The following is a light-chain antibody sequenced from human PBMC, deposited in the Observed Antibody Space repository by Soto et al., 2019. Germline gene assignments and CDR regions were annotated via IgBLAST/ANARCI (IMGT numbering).Light chain of an antibody. V-gene: IGKV4-1*01. CDR3: QQYYASLQT. CDR1: QSLLYRSNNKNY. J-gene: IGKJ3*01. Sequence: DIVMTQSPDSLAVSLGERATINCKSSQSLLYRSNNKNYLAWYQQKPGQHPKLLIYWASTRESGVPDRFSGSGSGTDFTLTISSLQAEDVAVYYCQQYYASLQTFGPGTKVDIK. CDR2: WAS.